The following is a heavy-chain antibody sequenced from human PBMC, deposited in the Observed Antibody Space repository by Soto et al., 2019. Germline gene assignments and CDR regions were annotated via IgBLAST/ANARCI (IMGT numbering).Heavy chain of an antibody. V-gene: IGHV1-69*01. D-gene: IGHD2-15*01. CDR1: GGTFSSYA. CDR2: IIPIFGTA. CDR3: ARVEYCSGGSCYFFDY. Sequence: QVQLVQSGAEVKKPGSSVKVSCKASGGTFSSYAISWVRQAPGQGLEWMGGIIPIFGTANYAQKFQGRVTITADESTSTAYMELSSLRSEDTAVYYCARVEYCSGGSCYFFDYWGQGTLVTVSS. J-gene: IGHJ4*02.